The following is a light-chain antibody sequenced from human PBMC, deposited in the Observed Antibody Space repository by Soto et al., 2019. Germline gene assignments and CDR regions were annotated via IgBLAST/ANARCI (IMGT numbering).Light chain of an antibody. CDR1: QAIHSY. CDR3: LQDYNYPWT. Sequence: DIQMTQSPSSLSASVGDRVTITCRASQAIHSYLNWYQQKPGKAPNLLIFATSTLQSGVPSRFSGSGSGTDFTLTISSLQPEDFATYYCLQDYNYPWTFGQGTKVDIK. J-gene: IGKJ1*01. CDR2: ATS. V-gene: IGKV1-39*01.